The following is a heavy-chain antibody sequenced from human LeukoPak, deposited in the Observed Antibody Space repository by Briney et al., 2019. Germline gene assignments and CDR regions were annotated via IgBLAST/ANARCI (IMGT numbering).Heavy chain of an antibody. CDR2: IYSGGST. Sequence: GGSLRLSCAASGFTVSSNYMSWVRQAPGKGLEWVSVIYSGGSTYYADSVKGRFTISRDNSKNTLYLQMNSLRAEDTAAYYCARAIAVAGLYYYHGMDVWGQGTTVTVSS. J-gene: IGHJ6*02. CDR1: GFTVSSNY. V-gene: IGHV3-66*01. CDR3: ARAIAVAGLYYYHGMDV. D-gene: IGHD6-19*01.